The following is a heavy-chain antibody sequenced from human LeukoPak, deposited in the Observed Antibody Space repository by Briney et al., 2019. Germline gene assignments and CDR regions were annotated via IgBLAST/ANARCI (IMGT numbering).Heavy chain of an antibody. V-gene: IGHV1-8*01. Sequence: ASVKVSCNASGYTFTSYDNNWVRQATGKGLEWMGWMNPNSGNTGYAQKFQGRVTMTRNTSISTAYMELSSLRSEDTAVYYCARARRAVAGQYYFDYWGQGTLVTVSS. J-gene: IGHJ4*02. CDR1: GYTFTSYD. D-gene: IGHD6-19*01. CDR3: ARARRAVAGQYYFDY. CDR2: MNPNSGNT.